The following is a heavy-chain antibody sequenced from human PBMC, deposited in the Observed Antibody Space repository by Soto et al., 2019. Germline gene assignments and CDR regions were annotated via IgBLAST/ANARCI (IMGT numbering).Heavy chain of an antibody. CDR3: ARLSHSSGWYRSQVTFDY. Sequence: GGSLRLSCAASGFTFSSYEMNWVRQAPGKGLEWVSYISSSGSTIYYADPVKGRFTISRDNAKNSLYLQMNSLRAEDTAVYYCARLSHSSGWYRSQVTFDYWGQGTLVTVSS. CDR1: GFTFSSYE. CDR2: ISSSGSTI. D-gene: IGHD6-19*01. J-gene: IGHJ4*02. V-gene: IGHV3-48*03.